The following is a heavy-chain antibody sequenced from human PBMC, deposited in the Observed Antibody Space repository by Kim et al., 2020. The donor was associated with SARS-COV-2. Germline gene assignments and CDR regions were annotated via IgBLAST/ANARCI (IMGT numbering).Heavy chain of an antibody. Sequence: SETLSLTCAVYGGSFSGYYWSWIRQPPGKGLEWIEEINHSGSTNYNPSLKSRVTISVDTSKNQFSLKLSSVTAADTAVYYCAREVSGGGYESFDYWGQGTLVTVSS. CDR2: INHSGST. D-gene: IGHD5-12*01. J-gene: IGHJ4*02. CDR1: GGSFSGYY. CDR3: AREVSGGGYESFDY. V-gene: IGHV4-34*01.